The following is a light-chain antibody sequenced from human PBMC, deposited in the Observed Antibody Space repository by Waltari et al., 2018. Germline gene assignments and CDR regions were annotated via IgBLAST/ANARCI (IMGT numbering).Light chain of an antibody. Sequence: DIQMTQSPSSLSASVGDRITITCRASQSISTSLNWYQQKPGTAPKLLIYAASSLQSGVPSRFGVSASGTDFTLTISSLQPEDFATYYCRQSFSTPYTFGQGTKLEIK. V-gene: IGKV1-39*01. CDR1: QSISTS. J-gene: IGKJ2*01. CDR3: RQSFSTPYT. CDR2: AAS.